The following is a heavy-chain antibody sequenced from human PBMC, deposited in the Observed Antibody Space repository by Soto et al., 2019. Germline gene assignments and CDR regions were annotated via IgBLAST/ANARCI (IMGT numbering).Heavy chain of an antibody. Sequence: GESLKISCKGAVYSFTSYWISWVRQMPGKGLEWMGRIDPSDSYTNYSPSFQGHVTISADKSISTAYLQWSSLKASDTAMYYCARSDIVVVPAAMGRYDIDYWGQGTLVTVSS. D-gene: IGHD2-2*01. J-gene: IGHJ4*02. CDR2: IDPSDSYT. V-gene: IGHV5-10-1*01. CDR1: VYSFTSYW. CDR3: ARSDIVVVPAAMGRYDIDY.